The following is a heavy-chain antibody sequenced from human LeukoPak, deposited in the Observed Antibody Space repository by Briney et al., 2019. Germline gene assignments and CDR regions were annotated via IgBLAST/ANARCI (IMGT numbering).Heavy chain of an antibody. CDR3: ARANENRTWIQLWPRPYAFDI. V-gene: IGHV4-34*01. J-gene: IGHJ3*02. CDR1: GGSFSGYY. D-gene: IGHD5-18*01. CDR2: INHSGST. Sequence: SETLSLTCAVYGGSFSGYYWSWIRQPPGKGLEWIGEINHSGSTNYNPSLKSRVTISVDTSKNQFSLKLSSVTAADTAVYYRARANENRTWIQLWPRPYAFDILGQGTMVTVSS.